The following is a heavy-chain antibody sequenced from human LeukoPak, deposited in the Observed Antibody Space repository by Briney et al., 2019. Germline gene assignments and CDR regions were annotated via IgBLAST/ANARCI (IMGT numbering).Heavy chain of an antibody. CDR2: ISGSGGST. V-gene: IGHV3-23*01. CDR3: AKEVPTTVTTT. D-gene: IGHD4-17*01. Sequence: PGGSLRLSCAASGFTFSSYAISWGRQAPRKGLERGSAISGSGGSTYYADSVKGRFPISRDNSKNTLYLQLNSLRAEDTAVYYCAKEVPTTVTTTWGQGTLVTVSS. J-gene: IGHJ5*02. CDR1: GFTFSSYA.